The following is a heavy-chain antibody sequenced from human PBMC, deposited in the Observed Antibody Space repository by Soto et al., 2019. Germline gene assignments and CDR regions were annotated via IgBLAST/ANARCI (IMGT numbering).Heavy chain of an antibody. D-gene: IGHD6-13*01. CDR3: AKSVRGYSSSWYYYYGRDV. CDR2: ISWHSGSI. V-gene: IGHV3-9*01. J-gene: IGHJ6*02. CDR1: GFTFDDYA. Sequence: EVQLVESGGGLVQPGRSLRLSCAASGFTFDDYAMHWVRQAPGKGLEWVSGISWHSGSIGYRDSVKGRFTISRDNAKNSLYLQMNSLRAEDTALYYCAKSVRGYSSSWYYYYGRDVWGQGTTVTVSS.